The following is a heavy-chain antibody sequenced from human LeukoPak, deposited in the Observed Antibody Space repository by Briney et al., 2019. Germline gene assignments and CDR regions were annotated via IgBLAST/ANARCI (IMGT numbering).Heavy chain of an antibody. CDR3: ARDGEAAAGTNWFDP. V-gene: IGHV3-21*01. J-gene: IGHJ5*02. D-gene: IGHD6-13*01. CDR2: ISSSSSYT. Sequence: GGSLRLSCAASGFTFSSYSMNWVRQAPGKGLEWVSSISSSSSYTNYADSVKGRFTISRDNAKNSLYLQMNSLRAEDTAVYYCARDGEAAAGTNWFDPWGQGTLVTVSS. CDR1: GFTFSSYS.